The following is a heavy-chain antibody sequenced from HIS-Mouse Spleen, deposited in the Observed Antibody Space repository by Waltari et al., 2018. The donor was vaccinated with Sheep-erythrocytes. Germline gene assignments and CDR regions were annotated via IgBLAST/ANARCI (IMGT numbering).Heavy chain of an antibody. Sequence: QVQLVQSGAEVKKPGSSVKVSCKASGGTFSSYAISWVRQAPGQGLEWMGSVIPVVRIANYAQKFQGRVTITADKATSTAYMELSSLRSEDTAVYYCAQTGATTPHFDYWGQGTLVTVSS. D-gene: IGHD1-26*01. V-gene: IGHV1-69*04. CDR2: VIPVVRIA. CDR1: GGTFSSYA. J-gene: IGHJ4*02. CDR3: AQTGATTPHFDY.